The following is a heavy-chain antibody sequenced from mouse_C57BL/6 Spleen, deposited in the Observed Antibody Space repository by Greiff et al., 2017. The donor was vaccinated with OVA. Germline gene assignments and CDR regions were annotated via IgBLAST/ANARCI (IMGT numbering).Heavy chain of an antibody. CDR2: IYPGDGDT. D-gene: IGHD1-2*01. Sequence: VQLQESGPELVKPGASVKISCKASGYAFSSSWMNWVKQRPGKGLEWIGRIYPGDGDTNYNGKFKGKATLTADKSSSTAYMQLSSLTSEDSAVYFCARRLRGYYAMDYWGQGTSVTVSS. CDR1: GYAFSSSW. CDR3: ARRLRGYYAMDY. V-gene: IGHV1-82*01. J-gene: IGHJ4*01.